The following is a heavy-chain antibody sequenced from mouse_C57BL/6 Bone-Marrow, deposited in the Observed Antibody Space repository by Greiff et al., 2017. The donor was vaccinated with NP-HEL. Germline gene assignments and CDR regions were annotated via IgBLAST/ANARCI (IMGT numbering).Heavy chain of an antibody. J-gene: IGHJ3*01. CDR2: IYPGDGDT. CDR1: GYAFSSYW. V-gene: IGHV1-80*01. Sequence: VQLQQSGAELVKPGASVKISCKASGYAFSSYWMNWVKQRPGKGLEWIGQIYPGDGDTNYNGKFKGKATLTADKSSSTAYMQLSSLTSEDSAVYFCAGYSLLNWGAWFAYWGQGTLVTVSA. CDR3: AGYSLLNWGAWFAY. D-gene: IGHD4-1*01.